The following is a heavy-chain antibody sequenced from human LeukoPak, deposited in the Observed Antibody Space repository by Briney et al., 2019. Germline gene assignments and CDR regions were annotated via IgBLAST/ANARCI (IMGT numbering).Heavy chain of an antibody. CDR3: ARAGTAADSHYYYYYMDV. D-gene: IGHD6-13*01. J-gene: IGHJ6*03. CDR1: RGSISSGSYY. Sequence: TLSLTCAASRGSISSGSYYWGWIRQPAGMGLEWIVRVYTSGSTNYDPSLKSRVTISVDTSKNQFSLKLSSVTAADTAVYYCARAGTAADSHYYYYYMDVWGKGTTVTISS. V-gene: IGHV4-61*02. CDR2: VYTSGST.